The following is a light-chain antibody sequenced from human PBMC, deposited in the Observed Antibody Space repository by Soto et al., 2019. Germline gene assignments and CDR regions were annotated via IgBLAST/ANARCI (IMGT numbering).Light chain of an antibody. J-gene: IGKJ3*01. V-gene: IGKV1-39*01. CDR1: QSISTY. CDR2: AAS. Sequence: DIQMTQSPSSLSASVGDRVTMTCRASQSISTYLNWYQQRPGKAPNLLIYAASSLQSRVPSRFSGSGSGTDFTLTISSLQPEDFATYYCQQTYSIPLTFGPGTIVDI. CDR3: QQTYSIPLT.